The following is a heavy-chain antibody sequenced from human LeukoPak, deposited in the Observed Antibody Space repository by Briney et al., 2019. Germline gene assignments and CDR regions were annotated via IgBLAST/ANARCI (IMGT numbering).Heavy chain of an antibody. Sequence: GGSLRLSCAASGFTFSSYAMSWVRQAPGKGLKWVSAISGSGGSTYYADSVKGRFTISRDSSKNTLYLQMNSLRAEDTAVYYCAGYNCSSTRCYTGGFDYWGQGTLVTVSS. D-gene: IGHD2-2*02. CDR3: AGYNCSSTRCYTGGFDY. CDR1: GFTFSSYA. V-gene: IGHV3-23*01. CDR2: ISGSGGST. J-gene: IGHJ4*02.